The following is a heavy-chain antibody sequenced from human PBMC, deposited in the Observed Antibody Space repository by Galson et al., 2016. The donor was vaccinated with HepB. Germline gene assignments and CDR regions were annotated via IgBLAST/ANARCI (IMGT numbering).Heavy chain of an antibody. Sequence: SVKVSCKASGYTFIGYYMHWVRQAPGQGLEWMGWINPDSGGTNYAQKFWGRVTVTRDTSINTAYMELSSLTSDDTAVYYCARGSGYDPFLDYWGQGTLITVSS. CDR3: ARGSGYDPFLDY. D-gene: IGHD5-12*01. CDR1: GYTFIGYY. J-gene: IGHJ4*02. V-gene: IGHV1-2*02. CDR2: INPDSGGT.